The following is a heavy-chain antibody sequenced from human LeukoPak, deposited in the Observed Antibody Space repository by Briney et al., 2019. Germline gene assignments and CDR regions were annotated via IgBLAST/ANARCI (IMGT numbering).Heavy chain of an antibody. CDR2: ISSSGSTI. V-gene: IGHV3-48*03. J-gene: IGHJ4*02. D-gene: IGHD5-18*01. CDR3: ARGGSGYTYGEYYFDY. CDR1: GFSFSTYE. Sequence: GGSLRLSCEASGFSFSTYEMNWVRQAPGKGLEWVSYISSSGSTIYFADSVKGRFTLSRDNGKNSLHLQMNSLRAEDTAVYYCARGGSGYTYGEYYFDYWGQGTLVTVSS.